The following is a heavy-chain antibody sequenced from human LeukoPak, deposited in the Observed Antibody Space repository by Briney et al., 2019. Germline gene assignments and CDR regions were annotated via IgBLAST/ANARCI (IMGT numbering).Heavy chain of an antibody. CDR2: SSNSDSTI. J-gene: IGHJ4*02. CDR1: GFTFSSYE. D-gene: IGHD1-26*01. CDR3: VREGDYYFDY. Sequence: PGGSLRLSCAAAGFTFSSYEMHWVRQAPGKGLEWVSYSSNSDSTIYYADSVKGRFTISRDNAKNSLYLQMNSLRAEDTAVYYCVREGDYYFDYWGQGTLVTVSS. V-gene: IGHV3-48*03.